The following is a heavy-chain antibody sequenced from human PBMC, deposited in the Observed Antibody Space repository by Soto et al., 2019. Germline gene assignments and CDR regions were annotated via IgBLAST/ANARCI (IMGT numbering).Heavy chain of an antibody. J-gene: IGHJ4*02. Sequence: EVQLVESGGGLIQPGGSLRLSCAASGFTVSNNYMRWVRQAPGKGLEWVSLIYSGGTTHYADSVKGRFTISRDNSKNTLYLQMNSLRVEDTAVYYGARDPPGIVASGAGGWGQGTLVTVSS. CDR3: ARDPPGIVASGAGG. CDR2: IYSGGTT. D-gene: IGHD6-13*01. CDR1: GFTVSNNY. V-gene: IGHV3-53*01.